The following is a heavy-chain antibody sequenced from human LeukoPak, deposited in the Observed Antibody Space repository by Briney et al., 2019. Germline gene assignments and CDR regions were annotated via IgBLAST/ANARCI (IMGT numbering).Heavy chain of an antibody. D-gene: IGHD1-20*01. CDR3: ASPRYNWNYPDV. CDR2: ISPNSGDT. CDR1: GYTFTDYY. Sequence: ASVKVSCKASGYTFTDYYLHWVRQAPGQGLEWMGWISPNSGDTNSAQKFQGRVTMTRDTSISTAYMELSWLRTDDTAVYYCASPRYNWNYPDVWGKGTMVTVSS. V-gene: IGHV1-2*02. J-gene: IGHJ6*03.